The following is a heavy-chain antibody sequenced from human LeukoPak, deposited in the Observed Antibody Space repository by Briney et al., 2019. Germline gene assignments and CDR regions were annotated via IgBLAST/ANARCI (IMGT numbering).Heavy chain of an antibody. CDR2: IIPILGIA. CDR3: ARVGRSRGSLPNSYYYMDV. J-gene: IGHJ6*03. Sequence: SVKVSCKASGGTFSSYAISWVRQAPGQGLEWMGRIIPILGIANYAQKFQGRVTITTDQSTRTAYMELNSLSSDDTAVYYCARVGRSRGSLPNSYYYMDVWGKGTTVTVSS. CDR1: GGTFSSYA. V-gene: IGHV1-69*04. D-gene: IGHD1-26*01.